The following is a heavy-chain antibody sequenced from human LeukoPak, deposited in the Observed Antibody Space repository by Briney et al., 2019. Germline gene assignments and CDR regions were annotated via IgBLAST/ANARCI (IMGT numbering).Heavy chain of an antibody. CDR2: IYYSGST. Sequence: KASETLSLTCTVSGGSISSYYWSWIRQPPGKGLEWIGYIYYSGSTNYNPSLKSRVTISVDTSKNQFSLKLSSVTAADTAVYYCARGYSSSWYYFDYWGQGTLVTVSS. J-gene: IGHJ4*02. D-gene: IGHD6-13*01. CDR1: GGSISSYY. CDR3: ARGYSSSWYYFDY. V-gene: IGHV4-59*08.